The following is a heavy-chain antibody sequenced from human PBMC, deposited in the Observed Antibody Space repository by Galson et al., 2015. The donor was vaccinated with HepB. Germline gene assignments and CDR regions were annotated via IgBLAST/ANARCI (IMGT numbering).Heavy chain of an antibody. CDR3: ARGGGVWWDGGYFDY. D-gene: IGHD2-21*01. V-gene: IGHV3-7*03. CDR2: IKQDGSEK. J-gene: IGHJ4*02. Sequence: SLRLSCAASGFTFSSYWMSWVRQAPGKGLEWVANIKQDGSEKYYVDSVKGRFTISRDNAKNPLYLQMNSLRAEDTAVYYCARGGGVWWDGGYFDYWGQGTLVTVSS. CDR1: GFTFSSYW.